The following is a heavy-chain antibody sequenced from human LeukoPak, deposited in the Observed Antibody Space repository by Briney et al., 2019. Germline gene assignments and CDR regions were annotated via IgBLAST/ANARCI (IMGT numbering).Heavy chain of an antibody. V-gene: IGHV3-23*01. CDR1: GFTFSSYA. CDR3: AILIAVAGPATFY. Sequence: GGSLRLSCAASGFTFSSYAMSWVRQAPGKGVEWVSSISGSGDSTYYADSVKGGFTISRDNSNNTLYLQMNSLRAEDTAVYYCAILIAVAGPATFYWGQGTLVTVSS. D-gene: IGHD6-19*01. J-gene: IGHJ4*02. CDR2: ISGSGDST.